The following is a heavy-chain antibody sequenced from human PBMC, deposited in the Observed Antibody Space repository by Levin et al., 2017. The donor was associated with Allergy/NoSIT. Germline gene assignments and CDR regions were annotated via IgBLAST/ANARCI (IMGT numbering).Heavy chain of an antibody. CDR2: ISLSGGST. Sequence: GESLKISCATSGLTFSSYAMSWVRQAPGKGLEWVSAISLSGGSTYYADSVKGRFTISRDNSKNTLYLQMNSLRAEDTAVYYCAKEPGGYWYFDLWGRGTLVTVSS. CDR3: AKEPGGYWYFDL. J-gene: IGHJ2*01. CDR1: GLTFSSYA. V-gene: IGHV3-23*01.